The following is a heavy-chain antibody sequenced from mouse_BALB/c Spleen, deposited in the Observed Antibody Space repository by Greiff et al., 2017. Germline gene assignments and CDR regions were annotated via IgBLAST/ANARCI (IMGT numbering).Heavy chain of an antibody. J-gene: IGHJ3*01. CDR2: IRLKSNNYAT. CDR1: GFTFSNYW. V-gene: IGHV6-6*02. Sequence: EVQLVESGGGLVQPGGSMKLSCVASGFTFSNYWMNWVRQSPEKGLEWVAEIRLKSNNYATHYAESVKGRFTISRDDSKSSVYLQMNNLRAEDTGIYYCTRGGSRAYWGQGTLVTVSA. CDR3: TRGGSRAY.